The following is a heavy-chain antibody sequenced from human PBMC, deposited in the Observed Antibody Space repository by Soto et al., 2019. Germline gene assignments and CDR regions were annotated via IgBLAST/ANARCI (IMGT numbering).Heavy chain of an antibody. CDR2: ISYDGSNK. Sequence: GGSLRLSCAASGFTFSSYSMNWVRQAPGKGLEWVAVISYDGSNKYYADSVKGRFTISRDNSKNTLYLQMNSLRAEDTAVYYCAKMGIVATISTYYYYGMDVWRQGPTVTVSS. D-gene: IGHD5-12*01. V-gene: IGHV3-30*18. J-gene: IGHJ6*02. CDR3: AKMGIVATISTYYYYGMDV. CDR1: GFTFSSYS.